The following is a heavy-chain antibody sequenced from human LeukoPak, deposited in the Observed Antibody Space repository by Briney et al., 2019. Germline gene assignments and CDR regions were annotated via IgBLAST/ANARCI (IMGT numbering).Heavy chain of an antibody. V-gene: IGHV3-20*04. J-gene: IGHJ4*02. CDR3: ARVWAWGSGNYFDN. CDR2: IRGDAGST. Sequence: PGGSLRLSCAASGFTFDAFGMTWVRQAPGKGLEWVSAIRGDAGSTGYADSVKGRFTISRDNAKNSLYLQMNSLRVEDTALYYCARVWAWGSGNYFDNWGQGTLVTVCS. CDR1: GFTFDAFG. D-gene: IGHD7-27*01.